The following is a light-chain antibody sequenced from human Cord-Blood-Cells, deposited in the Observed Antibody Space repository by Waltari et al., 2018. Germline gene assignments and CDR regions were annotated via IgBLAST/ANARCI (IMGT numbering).Light chain of an antibody. CDR2: DVS. CDR1: SSDVGGYNY. CDR3: CSYAGSYTWV. Sequence: QSALTQPRSVSGSPGPSVTIPCPGTSSDVGGYNYVSWYQQHPGKAPKLMIYDVSKRPSGVPDRFSGSKSGNTASLTISGLQAEDEADYYCCSYAGSYTWVFGGGTKLTVL. V-gene: IGLV2-11*01. J-gene: IGLJ3*02.